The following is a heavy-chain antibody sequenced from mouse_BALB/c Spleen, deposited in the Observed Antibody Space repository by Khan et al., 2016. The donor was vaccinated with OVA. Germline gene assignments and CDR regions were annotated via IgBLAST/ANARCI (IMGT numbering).Heavy chain of an antibody. CDR1: GYSITSEYA. J-gene: IGHJ3*01. CDR2: INYSGNT. Sequence: EVELVESGPGLVKPSQSLSLTCTVTGYSITSEYAWNWIRQFPGNKLEWMGYINYSGNTRFNPSLKSRTSITRDTPKNQFFLQLNSVTTEDTATYCCARKDYYDYDPFPYWGQGTLGTVSA. CDR3: ARKDYYDYDPFPY. D-gene: IGHD2-4*01. V-gene: IGHV3-2*02.